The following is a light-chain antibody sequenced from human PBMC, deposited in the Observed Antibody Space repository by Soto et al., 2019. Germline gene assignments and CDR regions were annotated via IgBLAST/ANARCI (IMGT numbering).Light chain of an antibody. Sequence: EAVLTQSPDTLSLSPGERATFSCRAIQSLTRNYLAWYQKKPGQAPRLLFHSPSSRATGIPDRFSASGSGTDFTLTNSRLKPEEFAVYYCQKYGNSQYICGERTKLEIK. CDR2: SPS. CDR3: QKYGNSQYI. CDR1: QSLTRNY. V-gene: IGKV3-20*01. J-gene: IGKJ2*01.